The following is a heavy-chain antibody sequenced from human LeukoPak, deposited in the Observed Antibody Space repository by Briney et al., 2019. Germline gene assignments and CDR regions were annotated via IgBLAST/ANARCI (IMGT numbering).Heavy chain of an antibody. CDR1: GYSFTSYW. Sequence: GESLKISCKGSGYSFTSYWIGWVRQMPGKGLEWMGIIYPGDSDTRYSPSFQGQVTISADKSISTAYLQWSRLKASDTAMYYCARQASVQPERGVASDIRGQGTMLTVSS. J-gene: IGHJ3*02. D-gene: IGHD1-1*01. V-gene: IGHV5-51*01. CDR3: ARQASVQPERGVASDI. CDR2: IYPGDSDT.